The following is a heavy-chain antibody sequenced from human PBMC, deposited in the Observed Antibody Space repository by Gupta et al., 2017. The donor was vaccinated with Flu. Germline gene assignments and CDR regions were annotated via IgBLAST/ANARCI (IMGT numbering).Heavy chain of an antibody. J-gene: IGHJ3*02. CDR2: FKRKADGGTT. V-gene: IGHV3-15*01. CDR3: TTEASGGINFDI. Sequence: EVQLVESGGGLVEPGGSVRLSCSASGVNFIDAYLNWVRPAPGKGLEGVGGFKRKADGGTTDYGAPVKGRFITSRDDAKNMLFLQMSSLQKEETDMYFWTTEASGGINFDIWGQVTMVTVSS. CDR1: GVNFIDAY. D-gene: IGHD3-16*01.